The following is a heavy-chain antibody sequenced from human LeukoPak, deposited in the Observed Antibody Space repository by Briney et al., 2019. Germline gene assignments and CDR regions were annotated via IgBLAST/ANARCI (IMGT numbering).Heavy chain of an antibody. CDR2: ISSSSSYI. CDR1: GFTFSSYN. CDR3: ARELGASVDY. Sequence: PGGSLRLSCAASGFTFSSYNMNWVRQAPGKGLEWVSSISSSSSYIYYADSVKGRFTISRDNAKNSLYLQMNSLRAEDTAVYYCARELGASVDYWGQGTLVTVSS. D-gene: IGHD1-26*01. V-gene: IGHV3-21*01. J-gene: IGHJ4*02.